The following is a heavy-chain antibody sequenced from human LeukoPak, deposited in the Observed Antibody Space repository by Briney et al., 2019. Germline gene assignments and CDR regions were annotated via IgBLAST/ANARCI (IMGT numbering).Heavy chain of an antibody. CDR2: IYHSGST. J-gene: IGHJ3*02. V-gene: IGHV4-30-2*01. CDR3: ARDLTTVIDDAFDI. CDR1: GGSISSGGYY. Sequence: SQTLSLTCTVSGGSISSGGYYWSWIRQPPGKGLEWIGYIYHSGSTYYNPPLKSRVTISVDRSKNQFSLKLSSVTAADTAVYYCARDLTTVIDDAFDIWGQGTMVTVSS. D-gene: IGHD4-11*01.